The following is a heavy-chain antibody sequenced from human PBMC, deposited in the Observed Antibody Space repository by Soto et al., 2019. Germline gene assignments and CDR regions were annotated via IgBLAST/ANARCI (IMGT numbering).Heavy chain of an antibody. CDR3: ARESGDYTYWYFDL. J-gene: IGHJ2*01. Sequence: QVQLVQSGAEEKKPGASVKVSCKASGYTFTSYAMHWVRQAPGQRLEWMGWINAGNGNTKYSQKFQGRVTITRDTSASTAYMELSSLRSEDTAVYYCARESGDYTYWYFDLWGRGTLVTVSS. D-gene: IGHD4-17*01. CDR2: INAGNGNT. CDR1: GYTFTSYA. V-gene: IGHV1-3*05.